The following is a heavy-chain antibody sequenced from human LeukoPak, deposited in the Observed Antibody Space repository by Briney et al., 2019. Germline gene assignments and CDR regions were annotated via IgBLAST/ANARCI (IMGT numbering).Heavy chain of an antibody. CDR2: IIPIFGTA. D-gene: IGHD1-26*01. J-gene: IGHJ1*01. Sequence: SVNVSCKASGGTFSSYAISWVRQAPGQGLEWMGGIIPIFGTANYAQKFQGRVTITADESTSTAYMELSSLRSEDTAVYYCARGKRSYYPIEYFQHWGQGTLVTVSS. CDR3: ARGKRSYYPIEYFQH. V-gene: IGHV1-69*13. CDR1: GGTFSSYA.